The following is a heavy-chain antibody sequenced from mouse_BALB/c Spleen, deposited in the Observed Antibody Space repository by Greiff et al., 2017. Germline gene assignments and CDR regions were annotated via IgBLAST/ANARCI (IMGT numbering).Heavy chain of an antibody. CDR3: AREGAHY. V-gene: IGHV5-6-5*01. J-gene: IGHJ2*01. CDR2: ISSGGST. Sequence: EVMLVESGGGLVKPGGSLKLSCAASGFTFSSYAMSWVRQTPEKRLEWVASISSGGSTYYPDSVKGRFTISRDNARNILYLQMSSLRSEDTAMYYCAREGAHYWGQGTTLTVSS. CDR1: GFTFSSYA.